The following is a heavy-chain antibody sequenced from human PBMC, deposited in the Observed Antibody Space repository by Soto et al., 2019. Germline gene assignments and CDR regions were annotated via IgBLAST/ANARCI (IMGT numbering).Heavy chain of an antibody. J-gene: IGHJ4*02. D-gene: IGHD2-15*01. Sequence: WGSMRLSCAASGFTFSSSAMSWVRQAPGKGLEWVSSGSGGSTYYADSVKGRFTISRDNSKNTLYLQMNSLRAEDTAVYYCAKGVVLYWGQGTLVTVSS. V-gene: IGHV3-23*01. CDR2: SGSGGST. CDR1: GFTFSSSA. CDR3: AKGVVLY.